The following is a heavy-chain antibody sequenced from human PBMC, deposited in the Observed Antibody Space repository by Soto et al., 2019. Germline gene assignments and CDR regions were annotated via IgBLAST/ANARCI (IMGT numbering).Heavy chain of an antibody. CDR2: IWYDGSNK. V-gene: IGHV3-33*01. Sequence: QVQLVESGGGVVQPGRSLRLSCAASGFTFSSYGMHWVRQAPGKGLEWVAVIWYDGSNKYYADYVKGRFTISRDNSKNTLYLQMNSLRAEDTAVYYCARDGDVLKGYGMDVWGQGTTVTVSS. CDR1: GFTFSSYG. CDR3: ARDGDVLKGYGMDV. J-gene: IGHJ6*02. D-gene: IGHD3-10*01.